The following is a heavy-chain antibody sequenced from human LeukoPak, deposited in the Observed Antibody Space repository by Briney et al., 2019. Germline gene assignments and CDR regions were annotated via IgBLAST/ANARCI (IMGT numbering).Heavy chain of an antibody. CDR2: ISGGGAST. J-gene: IGHJ4*02. CDR1: GFTFTSYA. CDR3: AKARVRGVILPFDY. V-gene: IGHV3-23*01. Sequence: GASLRLSCAASGFTFTSYAMTWVRQAPGKGLEWVSAISGGGASTYYADPLKGRFTISRDNSKNTLYLQMSSLRAEDTAVYYCAKARVRGVILPFDYWGQGALVTVSS. D-gene: IGHD3-10*01.